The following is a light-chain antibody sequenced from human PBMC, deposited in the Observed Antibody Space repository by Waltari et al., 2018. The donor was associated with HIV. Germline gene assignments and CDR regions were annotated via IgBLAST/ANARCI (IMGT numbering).Light chain of an antibody. CDR3: QQSYRSPRT. J-gene: IGKJ1*01. CDR1: QSISTY. CDR2: AVS. V-gene: IGKV1-39*01. Sequence: DIQMTQSPSSLSASVGDRVTLTCRTSQSISTYLNWYQHRPGKAPTLLIYAVSHLASGVPSRFSGSGFGTDFTLSISSRQPEDFATYYCQQSYRSPRTFGQGTKVEIK.